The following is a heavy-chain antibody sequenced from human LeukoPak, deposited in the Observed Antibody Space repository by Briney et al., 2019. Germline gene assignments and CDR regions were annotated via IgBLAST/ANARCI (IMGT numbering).Heavy chain of an antibody. CDR2: ISSSSSYI. CDR1: GFTFSSYS. D-gene: IGHD3-22*01. CDR3: ASNSSGWFGY. J-gene: IGHJ5*01. Sequence: GGSLRLSCAASGFTFSSYSMNWVRQAPGKGLEWVSSISSSSSYIYYADSVKGRFTISRDNSKNTLYLQMNSLRAEDTAVYYCASNSSGWFGYWGQGTLVTVSS. V-gene: IGHV3-21*04.